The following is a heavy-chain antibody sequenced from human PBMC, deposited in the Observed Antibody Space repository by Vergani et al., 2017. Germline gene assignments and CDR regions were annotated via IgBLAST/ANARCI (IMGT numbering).Heavy chain of an antibody. CDR3: ARVRRDDSSGYYYYYGMDV. CDR1: GGSISSGDYY. CDR2: IYYSGST. Sequence: QVHLQESGPGLVKPSQTLSLTCTVPGGSISSGDYYWSWIRQPPGKGLEWIGYIYYSGSTYYNPSLKSRVTISVDTSKNQFSLKLSSVTAADTAVYYCARVRRDDSSGYYYYYGMDVWGQGTTVTVSS. J-gene: IGHJ6*02. V-gene: IGHV4-30-4*01. D-gene: IGHD3-22*01.